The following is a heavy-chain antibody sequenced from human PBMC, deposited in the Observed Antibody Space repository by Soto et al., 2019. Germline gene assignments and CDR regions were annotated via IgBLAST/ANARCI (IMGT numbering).Heavy chain of an antibody. D-gene: IGHD3-22*01. V-gene: IGHV4-34*01. Sequence: SETLCLTCAVYGGSFSGYYWSWIRQPPGKGLEWIGEINHSGSTNYNPSLKSRVTISVDTSKNQFSLKLSSVTAADTAVYYCARGKGPSYYDSSGYYLYFDYWGQGTLVTVSS. CDR2: INHSGST. J-gene: IGHJ4*02. CDR3: ARGKGPSYYDSSGYYLYFDY. CDR1: GGSFSGYY.